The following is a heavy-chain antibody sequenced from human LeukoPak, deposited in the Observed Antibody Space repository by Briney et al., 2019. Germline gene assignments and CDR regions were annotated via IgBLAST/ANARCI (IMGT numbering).Heavy chain of an antibody. CDR2: INPNSGGT. Sequence: ASVKVSCKASGYTFTGYYMHWVRQAPGQGLEWMGWINPNSGGTNYAQKLQGRVTMTRDTSISTAYMELSRLRSDDTAVYYCARGAPGRDYFDYWGQGTLVTVSS. V-gene: IGHV1-2*02. J-gene: IGHJ4*02. CDR3: ARGAPGRDYFDY. D-gene: IGHD3-10*01. CDR1: GYTFTGYY.